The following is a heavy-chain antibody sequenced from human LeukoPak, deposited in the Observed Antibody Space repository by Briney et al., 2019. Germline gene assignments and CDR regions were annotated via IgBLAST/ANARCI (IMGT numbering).Heavy chain of an antibody. V-gene: IGHV3-7*03. CDR2: IKEDGSER. CDR3: ARDAKAAANRDYYYYGMDV. J-gene: IGHJ6*02. CDR1: AFIFSGHW. D-gene: IGHD6-25*01. Sequence: GGSLRLSCEGSAFIFSGHWMNWVRQTPGKGLEWVASIKEDGSERQYVDSVKGRFSISRDNTKGSLFLQLNSLRAEDTAVYYCARDAKAAANRDYYYYGMDVWGQGTTVTVSS.